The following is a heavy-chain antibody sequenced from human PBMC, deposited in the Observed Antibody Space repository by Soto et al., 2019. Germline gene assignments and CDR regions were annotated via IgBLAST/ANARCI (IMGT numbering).Heavy chain of an antibody. J-gene: IGHJ4*02. D-gene: IGHD5-12*01. Sequence: ASVKVSCKASGYTFTSYYMHWVRQAPGQGLEWMGIINPSGGSTSYAQKFQGRVTMTRDTSTSTVYMELSSLRSEDTAVYYCARESRDGYNYVGWGLKSSVDYWGQGTLVTVSS. V-gene: IGHV1-46*01. CDR1: GYTFTSYY. CDR3: ARESRDGYNYVGWGLKSSVDY. CDR2: INPSGGST.